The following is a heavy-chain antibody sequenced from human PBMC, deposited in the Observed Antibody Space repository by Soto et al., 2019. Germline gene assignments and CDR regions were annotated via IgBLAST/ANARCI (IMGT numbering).Heavy chain of an antibody. CDR3: ARASRFLEWLPNYWFDP. J-gene: IGHJ5*02. CDR2: IYYSGST. Sequence: TSDTLSLTCTVSGGSISSYYWSWIRQPPGKGLEWIGYIYYSGSTNYNPSLKSRVTISVDTSKNQFSLKLSSVTAADTAVYYCARASRFLEWLPNYWFDPWGLGTRVTVSS. D-gene: IGHD3-3*01. V-gene: IGHV4-59*01. CDR1: GGSISSYY.